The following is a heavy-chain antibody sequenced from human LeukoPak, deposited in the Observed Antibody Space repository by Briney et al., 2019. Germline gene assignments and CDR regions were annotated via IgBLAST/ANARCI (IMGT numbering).Heavy chain of an antibody. CDR1: GLTFNYNW. Sequence: PGGSLRLSCAASGLTFNYNWMHWVRQGPGKGLVWVSRINGDGRTTSYADSVKGRFTISRDNAKNTLYLQMNSLRAEDTAVYYCAGGATGTDAFDIWGQGTVVTVSS. CDR2: INGDGRTT. D-gene: IGHD1-1*01. J-gene: IGHJ3*02. CDR3: AGGATGTDAFDI. V-gene: IGHV3-74*01.